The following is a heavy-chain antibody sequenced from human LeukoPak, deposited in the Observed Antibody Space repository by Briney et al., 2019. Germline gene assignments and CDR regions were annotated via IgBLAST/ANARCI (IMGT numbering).Heavy chain of an antibody. CDR1: GYSISSGYY. J-gene: IGHJ4*02. D-gene: IGHD6-6*01. CDR2: IYHSGST. CDR3: ARTRPYSSSGARPLDY. Sequence: SETLSLTCTVSGYSISSGYYWGWIRQPPGKGLEWIGSIYHSGSTYYNPSLKSRVTISVGTSKNQFSLKLSSVTAADTAVYYCARTRPYSSSGARPLDYWGQGTLVTVSS. V-gene: IGHV4-38-2*02.